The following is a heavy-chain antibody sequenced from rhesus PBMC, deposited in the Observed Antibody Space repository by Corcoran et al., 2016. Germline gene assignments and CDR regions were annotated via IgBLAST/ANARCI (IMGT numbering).Heavy chain of an antibody. Sequence: QVQLQESGPGLVKPSETLSLTFAVSGGSIRGYYWNWIRQPPGTGLEGIGYIGGRSGITYNNPALKRRVTRAVDTSKNQFSRKLTAVTAADTAGYYCARFNEFGSGWHTLDVWGRGVLVTVSS. CDR2: IGGRSGIT. CDR1: GGSIRGYY. CDR3: ARFNEFGSGWHTLDV. J-gene: IGHJ5-2*02. D-gene: IGHD6-31*01. V-gene: IGHV4-165*01.